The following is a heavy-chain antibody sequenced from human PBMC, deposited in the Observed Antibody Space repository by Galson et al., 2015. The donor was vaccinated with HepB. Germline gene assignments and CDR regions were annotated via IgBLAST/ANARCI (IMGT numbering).Heavy chain of an antibody. CDR3: AKDDRYWGSPFDY. CDR2: ISGSGRTT. CDR1: GFTFSSYS. Sequence: SLRLSCAASGFTFSSYSMNWVRQAPGKGLEWVSAISGSGRTTYYADSVKGRFTISRDNSKNTLDLQMNSLRADDTAVYYCAKDDRYWGSPFDYWGQGTLVTVSS. D-gene: IGHD7-27*01. V-gene: IGHV3-23*01. J-gene: IGHJ4*02.